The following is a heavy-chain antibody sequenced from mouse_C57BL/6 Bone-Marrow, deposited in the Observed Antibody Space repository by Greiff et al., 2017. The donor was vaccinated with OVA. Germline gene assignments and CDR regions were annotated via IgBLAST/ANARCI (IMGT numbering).Heavy chain of an antibody. J-gene: IGHJ4*01. D-gene: IGHD2-1*01. Sequence: EVKLVESGAGLVKPGGSLKLSCAASGFTFSSYAMSWVRQTPEKRLEWVAHISSGGDYTYYADPVKGRFTISRDNARNTLYLQMSSLKSEDTAMYYSTRLLDARDYWGQGTSVTVSS. CDR3: TRLLDARDY. CDR2: ISSGGDYT. V-gene: IGHV5-9-1*02. CDR1: GFTFSSYA.